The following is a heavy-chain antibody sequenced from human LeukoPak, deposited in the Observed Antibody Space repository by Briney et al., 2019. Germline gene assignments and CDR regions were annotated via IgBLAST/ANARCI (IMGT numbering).Heavy chain of an antibody. Sequence: SETLSLTCTVSGGSISSYYWSWIRQPPGKGLEWIGYISNSGSTNYNPSLKSRVSMSVETSKNQFSLKLSSVTAADTAVYYCARESSSAFDYWGQGTLVTVSS. CDR2: ISNSGST. CDR1: GGSISSYY. J-gene: IGHJ4*02. CDR3: ARESSSAFDY. D-gene: IGHD6-6*01. V-gene: IGHV4-59*01.